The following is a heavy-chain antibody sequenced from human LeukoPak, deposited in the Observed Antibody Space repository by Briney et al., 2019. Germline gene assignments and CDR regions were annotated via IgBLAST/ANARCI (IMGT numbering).Heavy chain of an antibody. Sequence: PGGSLRLSCAASGFTFSSYWMNWVRQAPGKGLEWVATIRQDGSERYYVDSVKGRFTISRDNAKNSLYLQMNSLRAEDTAVYYCARSRYGDYWGQGTLVTVSS. V-gene: IGHV3-7*01. CDR3: ARSRYGDY. CDR1: GFTFSSYW. J-gene: IGHJ4*02. D-gene: IGHD5-18*01. CDR2: IRQDGSER.